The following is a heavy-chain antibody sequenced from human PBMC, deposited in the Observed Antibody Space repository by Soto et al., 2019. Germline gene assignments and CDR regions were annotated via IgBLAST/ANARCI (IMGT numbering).Heavy chain of an antibody. J-gene: IGHJ4*02. V-gene: IGHV3-48*04. CDR1: GFTLGTYS. CDR2: ISSSGVTI. D-gene: IGHD3-3*01. CDR3: ASGGFLEWSSWDY. Sequence: GGSLRLSCVGSGFTLGTYSLHWVRQAPGKGLEWVSYISSSGVTIYYADSVKGRFTISRDNAKNSLYLQMNSLRAEDTAVYYCASGGFLEWSSWDYWGQGTLVTVSS.